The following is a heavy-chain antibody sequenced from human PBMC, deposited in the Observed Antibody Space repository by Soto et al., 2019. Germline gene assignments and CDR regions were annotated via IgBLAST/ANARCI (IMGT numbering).Heavy chain of an antibody. CDR3: AQSSGWSCDY. J-gene: IGHJ4*02. CDR2: IYWDDEK. CDR1: GFSLSTSGVG. V-gene: IGHV2-5*02. Sequence: HITLKESGPTLVKPTQTLTLTCTFSGFSLSTSGVGVGWIRQPPVKALEWLALIYWDDEKRYIPSLKSRLTNPKDSSKNQVVLTITNMYPVDTATYYCAQSSGWSCDYWGQGTLVTVSS. D-gene: IGHD6-19*01.